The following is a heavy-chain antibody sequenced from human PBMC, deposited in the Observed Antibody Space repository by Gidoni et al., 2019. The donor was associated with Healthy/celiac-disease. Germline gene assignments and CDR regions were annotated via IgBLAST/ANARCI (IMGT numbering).Heavy chain of an antibody. J-gene: IGHJ2*01. CDR1: GFTFSSYG. V-gene: IGHV3-33*01. CDR3: ARARRGDWYFDL. Sequence: QVQLVESGGGVVQPGRSLRLSCSASGFTFSSYGMHWVRQVPGKGLEWVAFIWYDGSNKYYADYVKGRFTIARDNSKNTLYLQMNSLRAEDTAVYYCARARRGDWYFDLWGRGTLVTVSS. CDR2: IWYDGSNK.